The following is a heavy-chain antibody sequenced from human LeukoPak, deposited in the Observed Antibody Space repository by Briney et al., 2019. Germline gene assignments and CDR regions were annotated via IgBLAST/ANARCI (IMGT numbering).Heavy chain of an antibody. D-gene: IGHD6-13*01. CDR2: IYYSGST. CDR3: ARGEAAGLGSFDY. Sequence: PSETLSLTCTVSGGTISSGDYYWSWIRQPPGKGLEWIGYIYYSGSTYYNPSLKSRVTISVDTSKNQFSLKLSSVTAADTAVYYCARGEAAGLGSFDYWGQGTLVTVSS. J-gene: IGHJ4*02. V-gene: IGHV4-30-4*08. CDR1: GGTISSGDYY.